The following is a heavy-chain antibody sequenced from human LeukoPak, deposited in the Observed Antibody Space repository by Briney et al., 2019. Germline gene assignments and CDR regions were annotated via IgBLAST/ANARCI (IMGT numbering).Heavy chain of an antibody. V-gene: IGHV4-61*02. CDR3: ARNGGDYVPSHAFDI. CDR1: GGSISSGSYY. J-gene: IGHJ3*02. CDR2: IYTSGST. Sequence: SQTLSLTCTVSGGSISSGSYYWSWIRQPAGKGLEWIGRIYTSGSTNYNPSLKSRVTISVDTSKNQFSLKLSSVAAADTAVYYCARNGGDYVPSHAFDIWGQGTMDTVSS. D-gene: IGHD4-17*01.